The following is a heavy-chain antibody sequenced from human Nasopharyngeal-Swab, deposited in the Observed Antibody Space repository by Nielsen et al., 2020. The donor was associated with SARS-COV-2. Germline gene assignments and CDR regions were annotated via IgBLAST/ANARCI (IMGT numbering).Heavy chain of an antibody. J-gene: IGHJ6*02. CDR2: INAYNGNT. CDR1: GYTFTSYG. V-gene: IGHV1-18*01. Sequence: ASVKVSCKASGYTFTSYGISWVRQAPGQGLEWMGWINAYNGNTNYAQKLQGRVTMTTDTSTSTAYMELRSLRSDDTAVYYCARDGGIVVVPAATGEPYYYYGMDVWGQGTTVTVSS. D-gene: IGHD2-2*01. CDR3: ARDGGIVVVPAATGEPYYYYGMDV.